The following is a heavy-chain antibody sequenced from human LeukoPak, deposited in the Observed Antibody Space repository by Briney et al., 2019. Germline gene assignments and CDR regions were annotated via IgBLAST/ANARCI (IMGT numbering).Heavy chain of an antibody. CDR1: GGTFSSYA. CDR3: ASQAYYGSGSS. D-gene: IGHD3-10*01. J-gene: IGHJ5*02. V-gene: IGHV1-69*13. Sequence: SVKVPCKASGGTFSSYAISWVRQAPGQGLEWMGGIIPIFGTANYAQKFQGRVTITADESTSTAYMELSSLRSEDTAVYYCASQAYYGSGSSWGQGTLVTVSS. CDR2: IIPIFGTA.